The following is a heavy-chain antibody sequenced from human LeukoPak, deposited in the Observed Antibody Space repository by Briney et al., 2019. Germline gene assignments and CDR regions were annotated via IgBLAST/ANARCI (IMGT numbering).Heavy chain of an antibody. J-gene: IGHJ5*02. D-gene: IGHD6-6*01. CDR3: ARDLGSSATSTNLFDP. Sequence: ASVKVSCKASGYTFTSYGISWVRQAPGQGLEWVGWISAYNGNTNYAQKLQGRVTMTTDTSTSTAYVELRSLRSDDTAVYYCARDLGSSATSTNLFDPWGQGTLVTVSS. CDR2: ISAYNGNT. V-gene: IGHV1-18*01. CDR1: GYTFTSYG.